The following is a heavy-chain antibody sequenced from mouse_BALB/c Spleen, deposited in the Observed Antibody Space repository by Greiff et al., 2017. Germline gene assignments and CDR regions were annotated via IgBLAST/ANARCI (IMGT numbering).Heavy chain of an antibody. D-gene: IGHD2-4*01. CDR2: ISSGSSTI. V-gene: IGHV5-17*02. J-gene: IGHJ4*01. CDR3: ARGDYDYDYAMDY. CDR1: GFTFSSFG. Sequence: EVKLVESGGGLVQPGGSRKLSCAASGFTFSSFGMHWVRQAPEKGLEWVAYISSGSSTIYYADTVKGRFTISRDNPKNTLFLQMTSLRSEDTAMYYCARGDYDYDYAMDYWGQGPSVTVSS.